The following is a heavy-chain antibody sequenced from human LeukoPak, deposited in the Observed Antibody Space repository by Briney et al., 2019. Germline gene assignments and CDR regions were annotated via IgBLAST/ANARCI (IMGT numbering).Heavy chain of an antibody. Sequence: SETLSLTYTVSGGSISSHYWSWIRQPPGKGLEWIGYIYYSGSTNYNPSLKSRVTISVDTSKNQFSLKLSSVTAADTAVYYCARANGSGSYNWFDPWGQGTLVTVSS. CDR3: ARANGSGSYNWFDP. J-gene: IGHJ5*02. CDR1: GGSISSHY. CDR2: IYYSGST. D-gene: IGHD3-10*01. V-gene: IGHV4-59*11.